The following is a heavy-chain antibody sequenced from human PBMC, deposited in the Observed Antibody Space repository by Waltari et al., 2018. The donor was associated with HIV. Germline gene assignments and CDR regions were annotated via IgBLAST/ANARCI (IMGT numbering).Heavy chain of an antibody. CDR2: IKQDGSEK. J-gene: IGHJ4*02. V-gene: IGHV3-7*01. CDR1: GFTFSGYW. CDR3: AREAGEMASFDY. D-gene: IGHD3-16*01. Sequence: EVQLVESGGGLVQPGGSLRLSCAASGFTFSGYWMSWVGQAPGKGLEWVANIKQDGSEKYYVDSVKGRFTISRDNAKNSLYLQMNSLRAEDTAVYYCAREAGEMASFDYWGQGTLVTVSS.